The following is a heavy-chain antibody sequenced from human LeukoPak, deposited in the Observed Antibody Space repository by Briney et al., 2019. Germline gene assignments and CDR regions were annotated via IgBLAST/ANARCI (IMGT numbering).Heavy chain of an antibody. V-gene: IGHV4-59*13. J-gene: IGHJ3*01. CDR3: ARDRSGTYYTFDV. CDR1: GGSIGSSF. CDR2: ISYSGRT. D-gene: IGHD1-26*01. Sequence: SETLSLTCSVSGGSIGSSFWNWIRLSPGKGLEWIGYISYSGRTNYSLSLKSRVTISIDTSKNQLSLTLTSVTAADTALYYCARDRSGTYYTFDVWGQGTMVSVSA.